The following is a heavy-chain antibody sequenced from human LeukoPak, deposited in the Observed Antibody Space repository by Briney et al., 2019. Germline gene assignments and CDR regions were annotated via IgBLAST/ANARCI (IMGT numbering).Heavy chain of an antibody. CDR2: INHSGST. CDR1: GGSFSGYY. J-gene: IGHJ6*03. V-gene: IGHV4-34*01. D-gene: IGHD5-18*01. CDR3: ARGIQLWLRFYGYYMDV. Sequence: SETLSLTCAVYGGSFSGYYWSWIRQPPGKGLEWIGEINHSGSTNYNPSLKSRVTISIDTSKNQFSLNLSSVTAADTAVYYCARGIQLWLRFYGYYMDVWGKATTVTVSS.